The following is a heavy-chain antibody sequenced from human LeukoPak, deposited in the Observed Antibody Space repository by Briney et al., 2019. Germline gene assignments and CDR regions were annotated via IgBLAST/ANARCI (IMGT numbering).Heavy chain of an antibody. V-gene: IGHV1-18*01. J-gene: IGHJ4*02. CDR3: ASYSGSDSSDFDY. D-gene: IGHD1-26*01. CDR1: GYTFTIYG. CDR2: ISSNSDNT. Sequence: ASVTVSCTATGYTFTIYGISWVRQAPGQGLEWMGWISSNSDNTNYAQKLQGRVTITTDTSTSTAYMELRSLRSDDTAVYYCASYSGSDSSDFDYWGQGTLVTVSS.